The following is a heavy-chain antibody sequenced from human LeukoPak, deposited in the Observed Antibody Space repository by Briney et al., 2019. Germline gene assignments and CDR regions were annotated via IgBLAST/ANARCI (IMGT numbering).Heavy chain of an antibody. J-gene: IGHJ4*02. CDR1: GFTFSSFA. D-gene: IGHD3-22*01. CDR3: AKEQVVANPHLITIDY. CDR2: ISGSGGST. Sequence: PGGSLRLSCAASGFTFSSFAMSWVRQAPGKGLEWVSAISGSGGSTYYADPVKGRFTISRDNSKNTLYLQMTSLRAEDTAVYYCAKEQVVANPHLITIDYWGQGTLVTVSS. V-gene: IGHV3-23*01.